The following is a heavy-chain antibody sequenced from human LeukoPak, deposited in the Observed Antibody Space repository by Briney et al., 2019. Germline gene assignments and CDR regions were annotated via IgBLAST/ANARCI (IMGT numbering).Heavy chain of an antibody. V-gene: IGHV4-30-2*01. CDR2: ISQSGNS. J-gene: IGHJ4*02. CDR1: GDSLSSSTCN. CDR3: ARDQVDYDTPDHFDY. D-gene: IGHD3-22*01. Sequence: SQALSLTCKVSGDSLSSSTCNWSWIRQPPGKGLEWIGYISQSGNSYFTPSLKSRATISVDRSKNQFSLTLTSVTAADTAVYYCARDQVDYDTPDHFDYWGKGTLVTVSS.